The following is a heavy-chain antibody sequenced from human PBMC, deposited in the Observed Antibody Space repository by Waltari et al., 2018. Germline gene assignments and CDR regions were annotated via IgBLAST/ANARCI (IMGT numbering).Heavy chain of an antibody. CDR3: AKRRWHQLLSDTFDY. V-gene: IGHV3-23*01. D-gene: IGHD2-2*01. Sequence: CVRQAPGQGLECVSSMSGGDDYTEDADSVNDRFTSSRDNSKNPLILHMNSLTADATTVYCSAKRRWHQLLSDTFDYRGQGTLVTVSS. CDR2: MSGGDDYT. J-gene: IGHJ4*02.